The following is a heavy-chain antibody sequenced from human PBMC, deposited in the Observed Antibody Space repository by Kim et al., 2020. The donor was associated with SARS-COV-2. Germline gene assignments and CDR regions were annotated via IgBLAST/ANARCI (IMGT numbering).Heavy chain of an antibody. CDR1: GFSSNDHA. CDR3: TRDVFAGGADV. J-gene: IGHJ6*02. CDR2: TLCNSYVT. D-gene: IGHD2-21*01. V-gene: IGHV3-9*02. Sequence: GGSLRLSCAASGFSSNDHAMHWVRQAPGKGLEWVSATLCNSYVTGYADSVKGRFIISRDKDKNFLYLQMNSLRPEDTALYYCTRDVFAGGADVWGQGTAVIVSS.